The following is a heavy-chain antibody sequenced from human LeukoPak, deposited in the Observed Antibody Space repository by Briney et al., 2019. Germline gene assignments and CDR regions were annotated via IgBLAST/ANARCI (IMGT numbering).Heavy chain of an antibody. CDR2: IGGGGPTT. Sequence: GGSLRLSCAASGFTFSTYAMNWVRQAPAKGLEWVSTIGGGGPTTDYADSVQGRFTISRDNSKNTLYLQMNSLRAEDTAVYFCARGFLGGTDQYFDSWGQGTLVTVSP. V-gene: IGHV3-23*01. CDR1: GFTFSTYA. D-gene: IGHD6-19*01. CDR3: ARGFLGGTDQYFDS. J-gene: IGHJ4*02.